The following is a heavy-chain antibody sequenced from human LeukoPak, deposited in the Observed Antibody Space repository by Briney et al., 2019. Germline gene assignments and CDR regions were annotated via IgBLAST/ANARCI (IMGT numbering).Heavy chain of an antibody. D-gene: IGHD5-12*01. Sequence: PSETLSLTCTVSGGSISSSSYYWGWIRQPPGKGLEWIGSIYYSGSTYYNPSLKSRVTISVDTSKNQFSLKLSSVTAADTAVYYCARHSYSGYWRNNWFDPWGQGTLVTVSS. CDR3: ARHSYSGYWRNNWFDP. J-gene: IGHJ5*02. V-gene: IGHV4-39*01. CDR2: IYYSGST. CDR1: GGSISSSSYY.